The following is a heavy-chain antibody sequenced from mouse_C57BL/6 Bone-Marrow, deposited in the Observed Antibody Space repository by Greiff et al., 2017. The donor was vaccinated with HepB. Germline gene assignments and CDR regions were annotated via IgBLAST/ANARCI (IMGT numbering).Heavy chain of an antibody. J-gene: IGHJ3*01. CDR1: GFTFSSYA. Sequence: EVKLVESGGGLVKPGGSLKLSCAASGFTFSSYAMSWVRQTPEKRLEWVATISDGGSYTYYPDNVKGRFTISRDNAKNNLYLLMSHLMSEDTAMYYCARDDSWFAYWGQGTLVTVSA. D-gene: IGHD2-4*01. CDR3: ARDDSWFAY. V-gene: IGHV5-4*01. CDR2: ISDGGSYT.